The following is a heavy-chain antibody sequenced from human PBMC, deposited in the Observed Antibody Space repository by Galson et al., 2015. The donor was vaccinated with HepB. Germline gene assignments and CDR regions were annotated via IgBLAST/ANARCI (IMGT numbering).Heavy chain of an antibody. CDR2: ISTYNGNT. Sequence: SVKVSCKASGYTFTNYGISWVRQAPGQGLEWMGWISTYNGNTNYAQKIQGRVIMTTDTSTRTAYMELRSLRSDDTAMYYCVRGGRVGEFSSFDSWGQGTLVTVSS. V-gene: IGHV1-18*01. CDR3: VRGGRVGEFSSFDS. D-gene: IGHD3-16*02. J-gene: IGHJ4*02. CDR1: GYTFTNYG.